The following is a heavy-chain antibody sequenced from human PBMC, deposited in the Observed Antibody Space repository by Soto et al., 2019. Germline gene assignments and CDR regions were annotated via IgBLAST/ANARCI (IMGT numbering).Heavy chain of an antibody. CDR1: GFTFSSYA. J-gene: IGHJ4*02. CDR2: ISGSGGST. CDR3: ANGPSGTRFDY. D-gene: IGHD1-1*01. V-gene: IGHV3-23*01. Sequence: EVQLLESGGGLVQPGGSLRLSCAASGFTFSSYAMSWVRQAPGKGLEWVSAISGSGGSTYYADSVKGRFTISRDNSKNRLYLQMSSRRAEETGVYDCANGPSGTRFDYWGQGTLVTVS.